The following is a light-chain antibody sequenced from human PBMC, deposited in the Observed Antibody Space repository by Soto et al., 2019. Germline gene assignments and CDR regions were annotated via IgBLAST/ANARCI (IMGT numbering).Light chain of an antibody. CDR2: DAS. CDR1: QSVSRSY. V-gene: IGKV3D-20*01. J-gene: IGKJ4*01. CDR3: QQFSSYPLT. Sequence: IGLAQSPATLSLSPGDRATLSCGASQSVSRSYLAWYQQKPGLAPRLIIYDASTRATGIPDRFSGSGSGTEFNLTISSLQSEDFAVYFCQQFSSYPLTFGGGTKVDI.